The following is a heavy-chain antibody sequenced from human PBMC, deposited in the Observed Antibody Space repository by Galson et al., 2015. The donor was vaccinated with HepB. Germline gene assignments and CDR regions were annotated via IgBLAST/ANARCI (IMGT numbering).Heavy chain of an antibody. Sequence: SCKASGGTFSSYPISWVRQAPGQGLEWMGRIIPILGIANYAQKFQGRVTITADKSTSTAYMELSSLRSEDTAVYYCARHDYYYDSSGYSTRSAFDIWGQGTMVTVSS. D-gene: IGHD3-22*01. CDR1: GGTFSSYP. CDR2: IIPILGIA. CDR3: ARHDYYYDSSGYSTRSAFDI. V-gene: IGHV1-69*02. J-gene: IGHJ3*02.